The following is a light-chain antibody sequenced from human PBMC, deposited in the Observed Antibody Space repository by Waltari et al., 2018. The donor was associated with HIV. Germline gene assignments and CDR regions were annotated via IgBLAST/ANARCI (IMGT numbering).Light chain of an antibody. J-gene: IGLJ3*02. CDR3: AAWDDNLSGWV. CDR1: SSNIGSNY. Sequence: QSVLTQPPSVSGTPGQSVTISCSGSSSNIGSNYVYWYQQLPGTAPKLLIYRNNQRPSGVPDRFSGFKSGTSASLAISGLRSEDEADYYCAAWDDNLSGWVFGGGSKLTIL. CDR2: RNN. V-gene: IGLV1-47*01.